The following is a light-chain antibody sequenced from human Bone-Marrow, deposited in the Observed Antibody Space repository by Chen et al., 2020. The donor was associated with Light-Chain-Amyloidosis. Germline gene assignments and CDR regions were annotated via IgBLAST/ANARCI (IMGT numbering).Light chain of an antibody. J-gene: IGLJ2*01. V-gene: IGLV3-25*03. CDR1: DLPTKY. CDR2: RDT. Sequence: SCELSQAPSVSVFTGQTARIACSGDDLPTKYAYWYQQKPGQAPVLVIHRDTERPSGISERFSGSSSGTTATLTISGVQAEDEADYHCQSADSSGTYEVIFGGGTKLTVL. CDR3: QSADSSGTYEVI.